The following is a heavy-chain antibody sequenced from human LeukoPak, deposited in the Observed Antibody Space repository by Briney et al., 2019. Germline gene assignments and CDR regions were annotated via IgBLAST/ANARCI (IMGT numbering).Heavy chain of an antibody. CDR1: GASITSGSYY. J-gene: IGHJ6*02. D-gene: IGHD1-7*01. Sequence: SKTLSLTCTVSGASITSGSYYWSWIRQPAGKGLEWIGRISGNTNYNPSLRSRVTISVDTSKNQFSLKLTSVTAADTAVYYCARDYNWNYVAMDVWGQGTTVTVSS. V-gene: IGHV4-61*02. CDR3: ARDYNWNYVAMDV. CDR2: ISGNT.